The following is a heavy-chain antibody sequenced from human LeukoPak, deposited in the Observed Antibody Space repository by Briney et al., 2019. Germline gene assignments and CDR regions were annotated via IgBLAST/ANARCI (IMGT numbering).Heavy chain of an antibody. V-gene: IGHV3-7*01. CDR1: GFTFSDYW. CDR2: IKQDGRQI. Sequence: PGGSLRLSCAASGFTFSDYWMSWVRQAPGKGLEWVANIKQDGRQIYYVGSVKGRFNISRDNAKRSLYLQMNSLRAEDTAVYYCARNATVTDYWGQGTLVTVSS. J-gene: IGHJ4*02. D-gene: IGHD4-17*01. CDR3: ARNATVTDY.